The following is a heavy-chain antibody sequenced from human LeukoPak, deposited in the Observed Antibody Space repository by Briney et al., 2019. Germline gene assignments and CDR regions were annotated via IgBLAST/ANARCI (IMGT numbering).Heavy chain of an antibody. D-gene: IGHD4-23*01. CDR3: VRTGWELLTT. J-gene: IGHJ4*02. CDR1: GASFDSHY. V-gene: IGHV4-59*11. CDR2: YFDTGST. Sequence: SETLSLTCNVSGASFDSHYWTWIRQTPDKRLEWIGYYFDTGSTDYNPSLKSRVTMSVDSSKNQFFLSLKSVTAADTAVYYCVRTGWELLTTWGPGTPVTVSS.